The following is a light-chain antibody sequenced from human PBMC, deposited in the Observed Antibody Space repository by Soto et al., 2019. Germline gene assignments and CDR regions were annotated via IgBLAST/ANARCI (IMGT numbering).Light chain of an antibody. V-gene: IGKV1-39*01. CDR3: QQSYSTPWT. CDR2: TAS. Sequence: DSQMTQSPSSLSASVGDRVTITCRASQNIKNYLSWYQQKPGKAPKLLIYTASSLQSGVPSRFSGSGFGTDFSLTIDSLQPEDFASYYCQQSYSTPWTFGRGTKVDIK. J-gene: IGKJ1*01. CDR1: QNIKNY.